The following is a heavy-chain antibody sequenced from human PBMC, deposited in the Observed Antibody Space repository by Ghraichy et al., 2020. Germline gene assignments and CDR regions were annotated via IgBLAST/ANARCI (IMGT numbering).Heavy chain of an antibody. CDR1: GGTFSSHV. CDR3: ARGSSSSRYYYGMDV. D-gene: IGHD6-6*01. V-gene: IGHV1-69*13. CDR2: IIPIFGTA. J-gene: IGHJ6*02. Sequence: SVKVSCKTSGGTFSSHVISWVRQAPGQGLEWMGGIIPIFGTAHYAQKFQGRVKITADESTSTVYMELSSLRSEDTAVYYCARGSSSSRYYYGMDVWGQGTTVTVSS.